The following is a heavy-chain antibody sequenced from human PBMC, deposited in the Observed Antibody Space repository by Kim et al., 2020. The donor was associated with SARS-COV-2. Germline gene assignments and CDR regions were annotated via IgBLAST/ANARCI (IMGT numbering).Heavy chain of an antibody. V-gene: IGHV3-72*01. D-gene: IGHD6-19*01. CDR2: IRNKANSDTT. CDR1: GFTFSDHY. J-gene: IGHJ6*02. Sequence: GGSLRLSCAVSGFTFSDHYMDWVRQAPGKGLEWLVRIRNKANSDTTEYAASVKGRFTISRDDSQNSLYLQMNSLKTEDTAVYYCARVGGPAAGTPPHYGLDVWGRGTTVTVSS. CDR3: ARVGGPAAGTPPHYGLDV.